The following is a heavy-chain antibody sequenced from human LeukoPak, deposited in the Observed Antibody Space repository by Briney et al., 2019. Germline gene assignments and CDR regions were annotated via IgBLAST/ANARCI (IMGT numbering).Heavy chain of an antibody. J-gene: IGHJ4*02. D-gene: IGHD6-25*01. Sequence: PGGSLRLSRAASGFTFSDYYMSWVRQAPGKGLEWVSYISSSGSTIYYADSVKGRFTISRDNAKNSLYLQMNSLRAEDTAVYYCARVGPPLRSGLDYWGQGTLVTVSS. CDR2: ISSSGSTI. CDR1: GFTFSDYY. CDR3: ARVGPPLRSGLDY. V-gene: IGHV3-11*01.